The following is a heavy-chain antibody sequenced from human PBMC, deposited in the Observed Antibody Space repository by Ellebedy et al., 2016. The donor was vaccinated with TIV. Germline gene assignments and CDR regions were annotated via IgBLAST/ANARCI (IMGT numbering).Heavy chain of an antibody. Sequence: AASVKVSCKASGGSFNSDAISWVRQAPGQGLEWVGGINPYFNEPAYAQKFQGGITITADQSTNTVYIEMRSLRREDTAVYYCAVGLPPDNWGQGTLVTVSS. J-gene: IGHJ4*02. V-gene: IGHV1-69*13. CDR1: GGSFNSDA. D-gene: IGHD3/OR15-3a*01. CDR3: AVGLPPDN. CDR2: INPYFNEP.